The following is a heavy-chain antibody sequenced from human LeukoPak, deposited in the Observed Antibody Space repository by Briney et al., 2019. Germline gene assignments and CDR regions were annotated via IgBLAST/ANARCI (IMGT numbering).Heavy chain of an antibody. CDR3: ARRLVPAAMMRFDP. CDR1: GGSISSSSYY. V-gene: IGHV4-39*01. J-gene: IGHJ5*02. D-gene: IGHD2-2*01. CDR2: IYYSGST. Sequence: SETLSLTCTVSGGSISSSSYYWGWIRQPPGKGLEWIGSIYYSGSTYYNPSLKSRVTISVDTSKNQFSLKLSSVTAADTAVYYCARRLVPAAMMRFDPWGQGTLVTV.